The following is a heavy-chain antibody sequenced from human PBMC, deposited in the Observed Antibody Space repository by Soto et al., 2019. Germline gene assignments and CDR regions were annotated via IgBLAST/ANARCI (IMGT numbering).Heavy chain of an antibody. CDR3: ARYRREAVAGYTLDN. Sequence: WTWIRQPPVKGLEWIGYVYNISNTNYNPSIKSRVTISEDTSKRQCSLKVNSMTAADTTVYYCARYRREAVAGYTLDNWGQGILVTVSS. CDR2: VYNISNT. D-gene: IGHD6-13*01. V-gene: IGHV4-59*01. J-gene: IGHJ4*02.